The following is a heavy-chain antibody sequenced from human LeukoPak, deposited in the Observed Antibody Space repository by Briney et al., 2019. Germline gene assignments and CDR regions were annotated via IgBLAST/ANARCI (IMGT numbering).Heavy chain of an antibody. D-gene: IGHD6-13*01. Sequence: GGSLRLSCAASGFTFNSYTMHWVRQAPGKGLEWVAVISLDGSNKYYADSVKGRFTISRDNSKNTLYLQMNSLRPEDTAVYYCARDSPSVAAAGTLDYWGQGTLVTVSS. V-gene: IGHV3-30*04. J-gene: IGHJ4*02. CDR2: ISLDGSNK. CDR3: ARDSPSVAAAGTLDY. CDR1: GFTFNSYT.